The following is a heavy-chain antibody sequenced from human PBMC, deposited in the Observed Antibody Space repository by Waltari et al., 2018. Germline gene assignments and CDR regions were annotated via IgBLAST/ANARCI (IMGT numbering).Heavy chain of an antibody. D-gene: IGHD3-22*01. Sequence: EVQLLASGGGLVQPGGSLRLSCAASGFTFSWSAMSWVGRAPGKGLEWVSAISGSGGSTYYADSVKDRFTISRDNSKNTLYLQMNSLRAEDTAVYYCAKDTSSNPRGYYDYWGQGTLVTVSS. CDR2: ISGSGGST. J-gene: IGHJ4*02. CDR3: AKDTSSNPRGYYDY. CDR1: GFTFSWSA. V-gene: IGHV3-23*01.